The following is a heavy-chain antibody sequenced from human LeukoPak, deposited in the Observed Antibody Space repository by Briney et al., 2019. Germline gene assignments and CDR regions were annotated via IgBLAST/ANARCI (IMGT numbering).Heavy chain of an antibody. CDR2: IYHSGST. CDR1: GGSVSSGGYS. CDR3: ARGTGTNEPDPFDI. Sequence: PSETLSLTCTVSGGSVSSGGYSWCWIRQPPGKGLEWIGYIYHSGSTYYNPSLKSRVTISVDTSRNQFSLKLSSVTAADTAVYYCARGTGTNEPDPFDIWGQGTMVTVSS. J-gene: IGHJ3*02. D-gene: IGHD2-8*01. V-gene: IGHV4-30-2*05.